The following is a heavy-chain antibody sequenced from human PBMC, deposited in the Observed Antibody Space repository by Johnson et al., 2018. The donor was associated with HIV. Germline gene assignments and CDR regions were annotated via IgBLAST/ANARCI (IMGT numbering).Heavy chain of an antibody. CDR1: GFPFSSYG. CDR2: KWYDGNNK. D-gene: IGHD1-26*01. CDR3: AKGLGRYYEAFDI. J-gene: IGHJ3*02. V-gene: IGHV3-33*06. Sequence: QVQLVESGGGVAHPGRSLRLSCAASGFPFSSYGMHWVRQAPGKGLEWVAIKWYDGNNKYYADSVKGGFTISRTNSKNTLYMQMHSLRVEGTAVYYCAKGLGRYYEAFDIWGQGTMVTVSS.